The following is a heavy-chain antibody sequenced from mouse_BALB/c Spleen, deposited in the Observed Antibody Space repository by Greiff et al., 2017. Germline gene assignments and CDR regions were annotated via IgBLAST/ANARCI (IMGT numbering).Heavy chain of an antibody. J-gene: IGHJ4*01. D-gene: IGHD2-14*01. CDR2: IYPGDGDT. Sequence: VQLQQSGAELVRPGSSVKISCKASGYAFSSYWMNWVKQRPGQGLEWIGQIYPGDGDTNYNGKFKGKATLTADKSSSTAYMQLSSLTSGDSAVYFCARTGTSTAMDYWGQGTSVTVSS. CDR1: GYAFSSYW. CDR3: ARTGTSTAMDY. V-gene: IGHV1-80*01.